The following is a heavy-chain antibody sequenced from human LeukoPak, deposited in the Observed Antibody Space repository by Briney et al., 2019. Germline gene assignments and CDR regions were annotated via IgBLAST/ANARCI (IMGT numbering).Heavy chain of an antibody. CDR3: ARLKLGAYFDL. CDR1: GGPISSDY. CDR2: VYNSGDT. V-gene: IGHV4-59*08. D-gene: IGHD3-16*01. J-gene: IGHJ2*01. Sequence: SETLSLTCTVSGGPISSDYWSWIRQSPGKGLEWVGYVYNSGDTGKNPSLKSRVTILLDTSKNQCSLKLTSVSAADTAVYYCARLKLGAYFDLWGRGTLVTVSS.